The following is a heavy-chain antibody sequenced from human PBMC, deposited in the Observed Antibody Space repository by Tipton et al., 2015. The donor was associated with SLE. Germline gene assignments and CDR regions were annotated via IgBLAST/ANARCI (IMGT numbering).Heavy chain of an antibody. D-gene: IGHD6-19*01. J-gene: IGHJ6*02. Sequence: SGFTYSGYAMHWVRQAPGKGLEWVAFIRADGSVTTYADSVKGRLTISRDNAKNTLYLQMRSLRVEDTGIYYCARAPTISVAGTTDPFGMDVWGQGTRVTVSS. CDR3: ARAPTISVAGTTDPFGMDV. V-gene: IGHV3-33*01. CDR1: GFTYSGYA. CDR2: IRADGSVT.